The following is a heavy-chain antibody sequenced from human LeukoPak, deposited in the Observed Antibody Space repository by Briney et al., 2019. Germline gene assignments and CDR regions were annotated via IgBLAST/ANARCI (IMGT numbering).Heavy chain of an antibody. CDR3: ARAYSPAKEVSWSV. D-gene: IGHD4-11*01. J-gene: IGHJ6*02. V-gene: IGHV5-51*01. CDR1: GYSFASYW. Sequence: GESLKISCQGSGYSFASYWIGWVRQMPGKGLESMGIIYPGDSDARYSPSFQGQVTISADKSIGTAYLQWSSLKASDTAMYYCARAYSPAKEVSWSVWGQGTTVTVSS. CDR2: IYPGDSDA.